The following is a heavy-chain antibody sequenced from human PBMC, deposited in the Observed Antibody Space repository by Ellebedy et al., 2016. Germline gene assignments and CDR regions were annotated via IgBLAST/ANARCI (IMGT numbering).Heavy chain of an antibody. J-gene: IGHJ4*02. V-gene: IGHV3-64D*06. Sequence: GESLKISCSASGFTFSTYVMRWVRQAPGKGLEYVSAITANGDATYYADSVKGRFTISRDNSKNTLYLQMTSLRPEDTAIYYYVKAGGYYFDHWGQGTLVSVSS. D-gene: IGHD3-16*01. CDR1: GFTFSTYV. CDR2: ITANGDAT. CDR3: VKAGGYYFDH.